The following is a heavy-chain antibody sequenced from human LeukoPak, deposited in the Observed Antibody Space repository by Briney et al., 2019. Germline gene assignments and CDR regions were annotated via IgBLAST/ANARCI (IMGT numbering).Heavy chain of an antibody. CDR1: GASVSGSNYY. D-gene: IGHD1-26*01. V-gene: IGHV4-39*07. CDR3: ARTPYIDEWELLPHNWFDP. CDR2: IYSSGST. Sequence: SETLSLTCAVSGASVSGSNYYWGWIRQPPGKGLEWIGNIYSSGSTYYNASLQSRVTISIDTSKNQFSLRLNSVTAADTAVYYCARTPYIDEWELLPHNWFDPWGQGTLVTVSS. J-gene: IGHJ5*02.